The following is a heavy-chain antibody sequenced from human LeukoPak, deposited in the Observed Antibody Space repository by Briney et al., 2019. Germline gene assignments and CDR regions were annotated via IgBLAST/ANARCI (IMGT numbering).Heavy chain of an antibody. Sequence: GGSLRLSCAASGFTFSSYWMSWVRQAPGKGLEWVANIKQDGSEKYYVDSVKGRFTMSRDNAKNSLYLQMNSLRAEDTAVYYCAMTSSNYYYYYGMDVWGQGTTVTVSS. CDR2: IKQDGSEK. CDR3: AMTSSNYYYYYGMDV. J-gene: IGHJ6*02. CDR1: GFTFSSYW. V-gene: IGHV3-7*01.